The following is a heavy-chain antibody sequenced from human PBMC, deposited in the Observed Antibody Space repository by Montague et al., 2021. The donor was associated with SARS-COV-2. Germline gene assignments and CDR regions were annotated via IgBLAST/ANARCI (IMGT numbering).Heavy chain of an antibody. V-gene: IGHV2-5*01. Sequence: PALVKPTQTLTLTCTFSGFSLSTPNVGVGWTRQPPGKALEWVAVIYSNDEKRYSPSLRNRLTITKDTAKNQVVLSLTYVDPVDTATYYCAHLIRYYDIFTGIPFDYWGQGSQLTVSS. D-gene: IGHD3-9*01. CDR3: AHLIRYYDIFTGIPFDY. CDR1: GFSLSTPNVG. CDR2: IYSNDEK. J-gene: IGHJ4*02.